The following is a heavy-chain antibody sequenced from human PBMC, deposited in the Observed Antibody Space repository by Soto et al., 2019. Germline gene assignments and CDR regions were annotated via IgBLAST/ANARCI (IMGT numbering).Heavy chain of an antibody. CDR3: ARVSPSFFAAFDI. CDR1: GFTFSSYS. Sequence: ESGGGLVKPGGSLRLSCAASGFTFSSYSMNWVRQAPGKGLEWVSSISSSSSYIYYADSVKGRFTISRDNAKNSLYLQMNSLRAEDTAVYYCARVSPSFFAAFDIWGQGTMVTVSS. V-gene: IGHV3-21*01. CDR2: ISSSSSYI. J-gene: IGHJ3*02.